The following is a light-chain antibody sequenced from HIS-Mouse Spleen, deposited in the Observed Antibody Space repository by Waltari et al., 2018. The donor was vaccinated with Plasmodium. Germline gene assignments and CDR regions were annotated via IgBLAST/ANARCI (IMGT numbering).Light chain of an antibody. CDR3: NSRDSSGNHQV. V-gene: IGLV3-19*01. J-gene: IGLJ3*02. Sequence: SSELTQDPAVSVALGQTVRITCQGDSLRSYYASWYQQKPGQAPVLVIDVKNNRPSGIPDRFAGSSSGNTASLTITGAQAEDEADYYCNSRDSSGNHQVFGGGTKLTVL. CDR1: SLRSYY. CDR2: VKN.